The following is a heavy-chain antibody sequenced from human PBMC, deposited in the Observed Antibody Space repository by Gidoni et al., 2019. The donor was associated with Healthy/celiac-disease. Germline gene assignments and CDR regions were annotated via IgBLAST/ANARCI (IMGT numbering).Heavy chain of an antibody. CDR1: GFPFSSYA. V-gene: IGHV3-23*01. CDR3: AYPTVTTNYYYYGMDV. CDR2: ISGSGGST. Sequence: EVQLLESGGGLVQPGGSLRLSCAASGFPFSSYAMSWVRQAPGKGLEWVSAISGSGGSTYYADSVKGRFTISRDNSKNTLYLQMNSLRAEDTAVYYCAYPTVTTNYYYYGMDVWGQGTTVTVSS. J-gene: IGHJ6*02. D-gene: IGHD4-17*01.